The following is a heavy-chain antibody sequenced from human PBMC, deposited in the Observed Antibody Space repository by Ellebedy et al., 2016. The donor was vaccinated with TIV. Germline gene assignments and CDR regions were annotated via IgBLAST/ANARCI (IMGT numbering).Heavy chain of an antibody. CDR2: INSDGSST. V-gene: IGHV3-74*01. Sequence: PGGSLRLSCAASRFTFSSYWMHWVRQAPGKGLVWVSRINSDGSSTTYAESVKGRFTISRDNAKNTLYLQMNSLRAEDTAVYYCARDQLRSSSWLYYYYYGMDVWGLGTTVTVSS. J-gene: IGHJ6*02. CDR1: RFTFSSYW. D-gene: IGHD6-13*01. CDR3: ARDQLRSSSWLYYYYYGMDV.